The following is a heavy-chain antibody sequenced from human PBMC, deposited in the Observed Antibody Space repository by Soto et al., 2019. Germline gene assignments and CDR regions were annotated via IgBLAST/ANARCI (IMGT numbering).Heavy chain of an antibody. J-gene: IGHJ6*02. Sequence: SVKVSCKASGGTFSSYAISWVRQAPGQGLEWMGGIIPIFGTANYAQKFQGRVTITADESTSTAYMELSSLRSEDTAVYYCASWGIAAAKYQNYYYYGMDVWGQGTTVTVSS. CDR2: IIPIFGTA. CDR1: GGTFSSYA. D-gene: IGHD6-25*01. CDR3: ASWGIAAAKYQNYYYYGMDV. V-gene: IGHV1-69*13.